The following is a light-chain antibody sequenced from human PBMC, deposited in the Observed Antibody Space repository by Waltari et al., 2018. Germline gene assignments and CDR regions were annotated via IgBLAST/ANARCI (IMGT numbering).Light chain of an antibody. J-gene: IGLJ3*02. CDR2: KGN. CDR3: SLYMGSGIWV. CDR1: SGSISSTSY. Sequence: QTVVTQEPSLSVSPGGTVTPTCALRSGSISSTSYATWYQQTPGQAPRTLVYKGNSRSSGVPNRFSGSILGNKAALTITGAQADDDSDYYCSLYMGSGIWVFGGGTKLTVL. V-gene: IGLV8-61*01.